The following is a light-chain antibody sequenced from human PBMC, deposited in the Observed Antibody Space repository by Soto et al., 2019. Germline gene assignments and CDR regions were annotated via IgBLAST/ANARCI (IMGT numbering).Light chain of an antibody. V-gene: IGLV2-14*01. CDR1: SSDVGGYNY. Sequence: QSALTQPASVSGSPGQSITISCTGTSSDVGGYNYVSWYQQHPGKAPKLMIYEVSNRPSGVSNRFSGSKSGNTASLTISGLQAEDEADYYCSSYTSSSTNWVFGGWTQLTVL. CDR2: EVS. CDR3: SSYTSSSTNWV. J-gene: IGLJ3*02.